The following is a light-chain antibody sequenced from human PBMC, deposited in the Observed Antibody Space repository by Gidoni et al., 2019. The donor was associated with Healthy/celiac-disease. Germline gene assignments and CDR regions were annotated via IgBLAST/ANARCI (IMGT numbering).Light chain of an antibody. CDR3: CSYAGSYTLVV. Sequence: QSALTQPRSVSGSPRQSVTISCTGTSSDVGGYNYVSWYQQHPGKAPKLIIYDVSKRPSGVPDRFSGSKSGNTASLTISGLQAEDEADYYCCSYAGSYTLVVFGGGTKLTVL. V-gene: IGLV2-11*01. CDR2: DVS. CDR1: SSDVGGYNY. J-gene: IGLJ2*01.